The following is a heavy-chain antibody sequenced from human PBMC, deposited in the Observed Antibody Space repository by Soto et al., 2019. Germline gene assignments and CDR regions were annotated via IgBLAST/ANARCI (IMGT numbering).Heavy chain of an antibody. V-gene: IGHV3-30*18. CDR3: AKDNGGYNYEQRFGAFDI. Sequence: PVGSLRLSCAASGFTFSSYGMHWVRQAPGKGLEWVAVISYDGSNKYYADSVKGRFTISRDNSKNTLYLQMNSLRAEDTAVYYCAKDNGGYNYEQRFGAFDIWGQGTMVTVSS. D-gene: IGHD5-12*01. J-gene: IGHJ3*02. CDR1: GFTFSSYG. CDR2: ISYDGSNK.